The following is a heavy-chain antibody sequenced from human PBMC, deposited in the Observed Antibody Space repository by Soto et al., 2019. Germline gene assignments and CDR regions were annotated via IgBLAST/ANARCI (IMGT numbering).Heavy chain of an antibody. V-gene: IGHV4-61*01. CDR2: IFTSGSA. J-gene: IGHJ6*02. CDR1: GGSVGTAINY. D-gene: IGHD3-10*01. Sequence: SETLSLTCTVSGGSVGTAINYWTWIRQPPGKGLEWIGNIFTSGSANYDPSLKSRVTISVDTSKNQFSLKLNSVTAADTAVYYCARDGHKVRGVYYYGMDVWGQGTTVTVSS. CDR3: ARDGHKVRGVYYYGMDV.